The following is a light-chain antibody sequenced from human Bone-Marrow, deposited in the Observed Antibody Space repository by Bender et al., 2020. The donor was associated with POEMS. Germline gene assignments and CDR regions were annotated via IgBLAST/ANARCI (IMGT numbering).Light chain of an antibody. CDR2: KDS. V-gene: IGLV3-25*03. CDR3: QSADSSGTSFWI. CDR1: VFPRQY. J-gene: IGLJ3*02. Sequence: SHELKQPPSVSVSPGQTARITCSGDVFPRQYAYWYQQKPGQAPLLIIYKDSERPSGIPERFSCFGSGTTVTLTIVGVQPEDEADYYCQSADSSGTSFWIFGGGTKLTVL.